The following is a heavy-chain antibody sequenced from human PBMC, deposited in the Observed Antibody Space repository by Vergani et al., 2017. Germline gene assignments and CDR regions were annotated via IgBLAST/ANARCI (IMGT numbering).Heavy chain of an antibody. CDR3: ARDFVTRVTTLECYYMGV. V-gene: IGHV3-30*03. Sequence: QVQLVESGGGEVQPGRSLRLSCSAAGFPFSDYGVHWVRQAPGKGLEWVSVISYDGNKKNYADSVDRRFTIAKEKSKNTLYLEMNALRAEDTVEYYCARDFVTRVTTLECYYMGVWGKGTTVTVSS. CDR1: GFPFSDYG. J-gene: IGHJ6*03. CDR2: ISYDGNKK. D-gene: IGHD1-1*01.